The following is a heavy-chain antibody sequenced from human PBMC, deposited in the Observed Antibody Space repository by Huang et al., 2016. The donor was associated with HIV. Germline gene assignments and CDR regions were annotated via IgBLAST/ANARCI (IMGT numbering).Heavy chain of an antibody. J-gene: IGHJ6*03. CDR3: ARHREGPVAYYSGWGSHLNYMDV. D-gene: IGHD3-10*01. CDR2: SYYKGST. CDR1: GGSIRSSDYH. Sequence: QLLLQESGPGLVKPSEALALTCAVSGGSIRSSDYHWGWIRQPPGKGLEWIGSSYYKGSTHYSPSLKSRVTIAVDTSKNLFFLNLTSMTAADTAVYYCARHREGPVAYYSGWGSHLNYMDVWGRGRTVVVSS. V-gene: IGHV4-39*01.